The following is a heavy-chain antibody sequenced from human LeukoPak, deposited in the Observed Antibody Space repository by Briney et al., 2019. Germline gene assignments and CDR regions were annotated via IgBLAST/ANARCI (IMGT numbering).Heavy chain of an antibody. CDR2: IYSGGST. V-gene: IGHV3-53*01. J-gene: IGHJ6*02. D-gene: IGHD3-3*01. CDR3: ARDLAPPAYYDFWSGFYYYYGMDV. CDR1: GFTVSSNY. Sequence: GGSLRLSCAASGFTVSSNYMSWVRQAPGKGLEWVSVIYSGGSTYYADSVKGRFTISRDNSKNTLYLQMNSLRAEDTAVYYCARDLAPPAYYDFWSGFYYYYGMDVWGQGTTVTVSS.